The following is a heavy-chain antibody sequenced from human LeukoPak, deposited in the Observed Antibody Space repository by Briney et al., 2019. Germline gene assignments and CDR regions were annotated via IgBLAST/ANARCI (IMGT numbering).Heavy chain of an antibody. V-gene: IGHV3-64*01. CDR3: ARVSRFGGKGEKYFDY. D-gene: IGHD4-23*01. CDR1: GFTFSSYA. J-gene: IGHJ4*02. Sequence: PGGSLRLSCAASGFTFSSYAMHWVRQAPGKGLEYVSAISSNGGSTYYANSVKGRFTISRDNSKNTLYLQMNSLRAEDTAVYYCARVSRFGGKGEKYFDYWGQGTLVTVSS. CDR2: ISSNGGST.